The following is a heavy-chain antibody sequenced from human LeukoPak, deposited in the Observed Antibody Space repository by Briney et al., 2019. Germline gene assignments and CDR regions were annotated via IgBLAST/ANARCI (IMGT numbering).Heavy chain of an antibody. J-gene: IGHJ4*02. CDR2: IKSKTDGGTT. V-gene: IGHV3-15*01. Sequence: PGGSLRLSCAASGFTLSNAWMSWVRQAPGKGLEWVGRIKSKTDGGTTDYAAPVKGRFTISRDDSKNTLYLQMNSLKTEDTAVYYCTTIVATIWIEDYWGQGTLVTVSS. CDR1: GFTLSNAW. D-gene: IGHD5-12*01. CDR3: TTIVATIWIEDY.